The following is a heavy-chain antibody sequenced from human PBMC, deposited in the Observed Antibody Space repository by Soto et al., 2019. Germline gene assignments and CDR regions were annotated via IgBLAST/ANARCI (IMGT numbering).Heavy chain of an antibody. J-gene: IGHJ4*02. D-gene: IGHD5-12*01. CDR3: ARLAGGYDTTPDY. V-gene: IGHV4-39*01. CDR2: IYYSGST. CDR1: GGSISSSSYY. Sequence: QLQLQESGPGLVKPSETLSLTCTVSGGSISSSSYYWGWIRQPPGKGLEWIGSIYYSGSTYYNPSLKSRVNISVDTSKNQFSLKLSSVTAADTAVYYCARLAGGYDTTPDYWGQGTLVTVSS.